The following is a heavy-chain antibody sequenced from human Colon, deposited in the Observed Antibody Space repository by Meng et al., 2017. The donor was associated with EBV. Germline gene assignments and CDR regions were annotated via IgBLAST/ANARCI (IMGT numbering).Heavy chain of an antibody. J-gene: IGHJ4*02. CDR2: SYYSGST. CDR1: GGPISSVDSY. V-gene: IGHV4-30-4*01. D-gene: IGHD1-1*01. CDR3: ARGPTISWIDEGSYYFDY. Sequence: LPDLGSAFRKPSPSRIFPGSVSGGPISSVDSYSIWTPQPHGKCLEWIGYSYYSGSTYYNPSLKRRITITVATSRTQLPLKLRSVTTADTVVHYCARGPTISWIDEGSYYFDYWGQGTLVTVSS.